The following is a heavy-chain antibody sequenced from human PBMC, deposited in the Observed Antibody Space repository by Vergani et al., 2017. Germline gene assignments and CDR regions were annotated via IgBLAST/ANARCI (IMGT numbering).Heavy chain of an antibody. Sequence: QVQLVQSGAEVKKPGASVKVSCKASGYTFTGYYMHWVRQAPGQGLEWMGWINPNSGGTNYAQKFQGRVTMTRDTSISTAYMELSRLRSDDTAVYYCARDSVATVTRPYYYYGMDVWGQGTTVTVSS. CDR1: GYTFTGYY. CDR2: INPNSGGT. J-gene: IGHJ6*02. V-gene: IGHV1-2*02. CDR3: ARDSVATVTRPYYYYGMDV. D-gene: IGHD4-17*01.